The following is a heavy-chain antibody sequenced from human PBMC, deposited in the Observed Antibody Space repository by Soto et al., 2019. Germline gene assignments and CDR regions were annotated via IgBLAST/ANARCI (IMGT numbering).Heavy chain of an antibody. CDR3: AAGGGTLLDY. Sequence: QVQLQESGPGLVKPSETLSLTCSVSGGSISSGDYYWNWIRQQPGKGLEWIGQIYHSGTTYFEPSLKSRVTLSRDTSKNQLSLEVRSVTAADTAVYYCAAGGGTLLDYWGLGTLVTVST. D-gene: IGHD1-1*01. J-gene: IGHJ4*02. CDR1: GGSISSGDYY. CDR2: IYHSGTT. V-gene: IGHV4-31*03.